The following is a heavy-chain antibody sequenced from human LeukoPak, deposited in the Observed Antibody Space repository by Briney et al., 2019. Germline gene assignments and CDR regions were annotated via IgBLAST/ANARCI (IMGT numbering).Heavy chain of an antibody. CDR2: IYYSGST. CDR1: GGSISSYY. D-gene: IGHD5-12*01. CDR3: ARGGGGYDYLDY. J-gene: IGHJ4*02. V-gene: IGHV4-59*01. Sequence: KASETLSLTCTVSGGSISSYYWSWIRQPPGKGLEWIGYIYYSGSTNYNPSLKSRVTISVDTSKNQFSLKLSSVTAADTAVYYCARGGGGYDYLDYWGQGTLVTVSS.